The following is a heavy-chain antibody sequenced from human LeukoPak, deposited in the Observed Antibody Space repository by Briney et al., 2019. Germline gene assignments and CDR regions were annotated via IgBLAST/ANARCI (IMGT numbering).Heavy chain of an antibody. CDR2: INPNNGAT. D-gene: IGHD1-1*01. J-gene: IGHJ4*02. CDR3: ATLGTQTGMYDY. CDR1: GYAFTGHY. Sequence: ASVKVSCKASGYAFTGHYIYWVRQAPGQGLEWMGWINPNNGATKSAQKFQGRITLTRDTSISTAYMDLGRLRSGDTAVYYCATLGTQTGMYDYWGQGTLVTVSS. V-gene: IGHV1-2*02.